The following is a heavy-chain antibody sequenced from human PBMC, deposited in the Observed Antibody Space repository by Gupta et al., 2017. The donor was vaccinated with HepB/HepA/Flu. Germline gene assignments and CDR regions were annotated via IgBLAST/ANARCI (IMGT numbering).Heavy chain of an antibody. V-gene: IGHV1-69*01. D-gene: IGHD6-6*01. CDR2: IISIFGTA. CDR3: ARDRLDGNSSSSPGP. J-gene: IGHJ5*02. CDR1: GGTFSSYA. Sequence: QVQLVQSGAEVKKPGSSVKVSCKASGGTFSSYAISWVRQAPGQGLEWMGGIISIFGTANYAKKGQGRVTITADESTSTAYMELSSLGSEETAVYYCARDRLDGNSSSSPGPWGQGTLVTVSS.